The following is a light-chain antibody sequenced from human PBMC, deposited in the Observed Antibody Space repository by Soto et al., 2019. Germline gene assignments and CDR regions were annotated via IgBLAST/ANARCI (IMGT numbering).Light chain of an antibody. CDR2: DAS. CDR1: QSVSSY. CDR3: QQRSNWPPIT. Sequence: EIVLTQSPATLSLSPGERATLSCRASQSVSSYLAWYQQKPGQAPRLLTYDASNRATGIPARFSGSGSGTDFTLTISSLEPEDFAVYYCQQRSNWPPITCGQGTLLVIK. V-gene: IGKV3-11*01. J-gene: IGKJ5*01.